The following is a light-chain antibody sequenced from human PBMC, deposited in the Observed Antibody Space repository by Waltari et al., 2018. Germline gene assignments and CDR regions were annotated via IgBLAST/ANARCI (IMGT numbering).Light chain of an antibody. Sequence: VLTQSPGTLSLSPGETATLSCRASQRLTKFYLAWYQQKPGQAPRLLIYGASSRAAGIPERFNGSGSGTDFTLTISRLEPEDCAMYYCQQYGSSILYTFGQGTKLEIK. V-gene: IGKV3-20*01. CDR2: GAS. CDR3: QQYGSSILYT. J-gene: IGKJ2*01. CDR1: QRLTKFY.